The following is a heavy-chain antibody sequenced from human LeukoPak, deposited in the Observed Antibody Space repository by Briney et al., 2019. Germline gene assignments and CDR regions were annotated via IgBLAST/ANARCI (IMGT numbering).Heavy chain of an antibody. D-gene: IGHD3-22*01. Sequence: GASAKVSCKASGGTFSSYAISWVRQAPGQGLEWMGRIIPIFGIANYAQKFQGRVTITADKSTSTAYMELSSLRSEDTAVYYCARDDSSGYYVGYWGQGTLVTVSS. CDR3: ARDDSSGYYVGY. J-gene: IGHJ4*02. V-gene: IGHV1-69*04. CDR1: GGTFSSYA. CDR2: IIPIFGIA.